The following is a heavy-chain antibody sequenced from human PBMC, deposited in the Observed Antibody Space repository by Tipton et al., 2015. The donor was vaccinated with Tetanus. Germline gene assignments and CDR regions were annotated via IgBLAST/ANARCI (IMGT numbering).Heavy chain of an antibody. D-gene: IGHD2-15*01. Sequence: SLRLSCAASGFTFSSFGMTWVRQAPGKGLEWVSSITGSSSYIYYADSVKGRFTISRDNAKNSLYLQMNSLRAEDTAMYYCARVPGAGVGYCSGGNCHYFDYWGQGTLVPVSS. CDR2: ITGSSSYI. CDR3: ARVPGAGVGYCSGGNCHYFDY. V-gene: IGHV3-21*01. CDR1: GFTFSSFG. J-gene: IGHJ4*02.